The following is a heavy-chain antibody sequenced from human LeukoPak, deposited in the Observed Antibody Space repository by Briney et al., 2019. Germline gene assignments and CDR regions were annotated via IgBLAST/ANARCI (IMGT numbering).Heavy chain of an antibody. V-gene: IGHV4-39*01. Sequence: PSETLSLTCTVSGDSISSSPYYWGWIRQPPGKGLEWIGSIYYSGSTYYNPSLKSRVTISVDTSKNQFSLKLSSVTAADTAVYYCARGYYYDSSGHRGGGIDYWGQGTLVTVSS. D-gene: IGHD3-22*01. CDR3: ARGYYYDSSGHRGGGIDY. CDR2: IYYSGST. J-gene: IGHJ4*02. CDR1: GDSISSSPYY.